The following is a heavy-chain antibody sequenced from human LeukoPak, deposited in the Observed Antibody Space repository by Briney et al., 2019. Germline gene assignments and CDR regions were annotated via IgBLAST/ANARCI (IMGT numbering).Heavy chain of an antibody. J-gene: IGHJ6*02. Sequence: GGSLRLSCAASGFTFSESWMSWVRQAPGKGLEWVANMNEDGSEKDYVDSVKGRFTISRENARKSLYLQMSSLRAEDTAVYYCATYSHWVAGDVWGQGTTVTVSS. D-gene: IGHD3-16*01. CDR1: GFTFSESW. V-gene: IGHV3-7*01. CDR2: MNEDGSEK. CDR3: ATYSHWVAGDV.